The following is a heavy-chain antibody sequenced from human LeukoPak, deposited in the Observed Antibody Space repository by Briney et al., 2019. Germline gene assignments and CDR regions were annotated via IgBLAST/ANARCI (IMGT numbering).Heavy chain of an antibody. D-gene: IGHD3-10*01. CDR3: ARVPITMVRGVIIALDY. V-gene: IGHV1-18*01. J-gene: IGHJ4*02. Sequence: ASVKVSCKASGYTLTSYGISWVRQAPGQGLEWMGWISAYNGNTNYAQKLQGRVTMTTDTSTSTAYMELRSLRSDDTAVYYCARVPITMVRGVIIALDYWGQGTLVTVSS. CDR1: GYTLTSYG. CDR2: ISAYNGNT.